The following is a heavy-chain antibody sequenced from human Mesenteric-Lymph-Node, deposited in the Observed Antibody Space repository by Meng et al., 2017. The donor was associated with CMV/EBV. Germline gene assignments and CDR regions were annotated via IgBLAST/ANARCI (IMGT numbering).Heavy chain of an antibody. D-gene: IGHD6-13*01. Sequence: SETLSLTCTVSGYSISSGYYWGWIRQPPGKGLEWIGSNHHSGSTYHNPSLKSRVTISVDTSKNQFSLKLSSVTAADTAVYYCARDQHQTYFYGSDLWGQGTTVTVSS. CDR3: ARDQHQTYFYGSDL. V-gene: IGHV4-38-2*02. J-gene: IGHJ6*02. CDR1: GYSISSGYY. CDR2: NHHSGST.